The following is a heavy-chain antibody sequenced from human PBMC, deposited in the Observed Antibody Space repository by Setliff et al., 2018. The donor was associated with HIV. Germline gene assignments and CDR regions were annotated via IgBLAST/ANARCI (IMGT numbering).Heavy chain of an antibody. CDR3: ARSLYISSSGAPD. D-gene: IGHD6-6*01. CDR1: GGSISSYY. V-gene: IGHV4-59*06. CDR2: IYYSGST. Sequence: SETLSLTCTVSGGSISSYYWSWIRQHPGKGLEWIGYIYYSGSTYYNPSLRSRVIISIDTSKNQFSLKLSSVTAADTAVYYCARSLYISSSGAPDWGQGTLVTVS. J-gene: IGHJ4*02.